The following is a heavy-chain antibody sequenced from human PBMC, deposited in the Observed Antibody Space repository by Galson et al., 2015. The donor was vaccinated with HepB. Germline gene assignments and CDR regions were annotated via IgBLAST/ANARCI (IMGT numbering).Heavy chain of an antibody. CDR3: ARVSGGGAAAAAGHYYYYYYYMDV. J-gene: IGHJ6*03. D-gene: IGHD6-13*01. CDR1: GYTFTSYG. Sequence: SVKVSCKASGYTFTSYGISWVRQAPGQGLEWMGWISAYNGNTNYAQKLQGRVTMTTDTSTSTAYMELRSLRSDDTAVYYCARVSGGGAAAAAGHYYYYYYYMDVWAKGTTVTVSS. CDR2: ISAYNGNT. V-gene: IGHV1-18*01.